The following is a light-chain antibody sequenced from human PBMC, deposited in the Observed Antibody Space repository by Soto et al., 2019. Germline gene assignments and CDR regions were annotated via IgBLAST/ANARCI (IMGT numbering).Light chain of an antibody. Sequence: EIVLTQSPGTLSLSPGERATLSCRASQSVSSSYLAWYQQKPGQAPRLLIYGASSRATGIPGKFSGSGSGTDFTLTISRLEPEDFAVYYCQQYGNSPLTFGGGTKV. J-gene: IGKJ4*01. CDR1: QSVSSSY. V-gene: IGKV3-20*01. CDR3: QQYGNSPLT. CDR2: GAS.